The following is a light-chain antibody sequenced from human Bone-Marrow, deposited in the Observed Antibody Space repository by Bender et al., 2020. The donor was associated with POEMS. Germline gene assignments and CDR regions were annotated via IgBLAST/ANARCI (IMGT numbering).Light chain of an antibody. V-gene: IGLV3-21*02. CDR1: NFRDNY. Sequence: SYVVTQPPSVSVASGQTATITCDGNNFRDNYIHWYQQRPGQAPVLVISDHSDRPSGIPERFSGSTSGNTATLTISRVEAGDEADYYCQVWDSGSYPYVFGSGTRVTVL. CDR2: DHS. J-gene: IGLJ1*01. CDR3: QVWDSGSYPYV.